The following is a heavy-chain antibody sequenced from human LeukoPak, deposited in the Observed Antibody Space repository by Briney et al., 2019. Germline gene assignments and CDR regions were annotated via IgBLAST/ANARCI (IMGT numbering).Heavy chain of an antibody. CDR2: INPNSGGT. Sequence: ASVKVSCKASGYTFTGYYMHWVRQAPGQGLEWMGWINPNSGGTNYAQKFQGRVTMTRDTSSTTAYLELSSLRSDDTAVYYCARGLYGDAAADFDYWGQGTLVTVSS. V-gene: IGHV1-2*02. D-gene: IGHD4-17*01. CDR1: GYTFTGYY. CDR3: ARGLYGDAAADFDY. J-gene: IGHJ4*02.